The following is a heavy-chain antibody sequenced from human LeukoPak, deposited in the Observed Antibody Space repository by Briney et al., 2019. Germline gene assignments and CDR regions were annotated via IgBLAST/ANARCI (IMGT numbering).Heavy chain of an antibody. V-gene: IGHV3-23*01. D-gene: IGHD6-13*01. Sequence: GGSLRLSCAASGFTFSSYSMNWVRQAPGKGLEWVSAISGSGGSTYYADSVKGRFTISRDNSKNTLYLQMNSLRAEDTAVYYCAFRSWYDPLYFDYWGQGTLVTVSS. CDR3: AFRSWYDPLYFDY. CDR2: ISGSGGST. J-gene: IGHJ4*02. CDR1: GFTFSSYS.